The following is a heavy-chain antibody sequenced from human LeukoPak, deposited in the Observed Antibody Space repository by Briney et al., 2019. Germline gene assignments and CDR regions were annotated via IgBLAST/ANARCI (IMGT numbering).Heavy chain of an antibody. CDR1: GFTFSNAW. CDR2: IKSKTDGGTT. Sequence: GGSLRLSCAASGFTFSNAWMSWVRQAPGKGLEWVGRIKSKTDGGTTDYAAPVKGRFTISRDDSKNTLYLQMNSLKTEDTAVYYCSTDLRWELQVDYWGQGTLVTVSS. CDR3: STDLRWELQVDY. J-gene: IGHJ4*02. V-gene: IGHV3-15*01. D-gene: IGHD1-26*01.